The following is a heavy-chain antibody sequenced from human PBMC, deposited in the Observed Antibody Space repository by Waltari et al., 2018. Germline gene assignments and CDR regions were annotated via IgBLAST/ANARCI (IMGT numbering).Heavy chain of an antibody. CDR1: GGSFSGYY. CDR3: ARGPYYDFWSGYYPTYYYYGMDV. J-gene: IGHJ6*02. D-gene: IGHD3-3*01. CDR2: INHSGST. Sequence: QVQLQQWGAGLLKPSETLSLTCAVYGGSFSGYYWSWIRQPPGKGLEWIGEINHSGSTNYNPPLKSRVTISVDTSKNQFSLKLSSVTAADTAVYYCARGPYYDFWSGYYPTYYYYGMDVWGQGTTVTVSS. V-gene: IGHV4-34*01.